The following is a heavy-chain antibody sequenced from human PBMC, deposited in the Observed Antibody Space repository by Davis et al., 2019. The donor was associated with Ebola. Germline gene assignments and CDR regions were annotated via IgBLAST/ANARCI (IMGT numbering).Heavy chain of an antibody. J-gene: IGHJ4*02. Sequence: GGSLRLSCAASGFVFRNYVMSWVRQAPGKGLEWVSTLGTSADTYYADSVKGRFTISRDNSKNTLYLQMNSLRAEDTAVYYCAKKANFDYWGQGTLVTVSS. V-gene: IGHV3-23*01. CDR1: GFVFRNYV. CDR3: AKKANFDY. CDR2: LGTSADT.